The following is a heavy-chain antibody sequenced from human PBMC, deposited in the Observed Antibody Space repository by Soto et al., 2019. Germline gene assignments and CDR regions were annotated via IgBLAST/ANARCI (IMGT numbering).Heavy chain of an antibody. CDR2: ISRDGTNK. CDR1: GFTFRSYA. J-gene: IGHJ4*02. CDR3: ARSRSGAVADSFDF. Sequence: QVQVVESGGGVVQPGRSLRLSCAASGFTFRSYAIHWVRQAPGKGLEWVAVISRDGTNKYYVDSVKGRFTISRDNSKDTVYLQMHSLRDEDSAMFYCARSRSGAVADSFDFWGQGTLVTVSS. V-gene: IGHV3-30*04. D-gene: IGHD3-10*01.